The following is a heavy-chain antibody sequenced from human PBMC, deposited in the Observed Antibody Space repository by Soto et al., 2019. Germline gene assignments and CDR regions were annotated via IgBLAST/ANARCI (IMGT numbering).Heavy chain of an antibody. CDR1: GGTFSSYA. V-gene: IGHV1-69*13. CDR2: IIPIFGTA. CDR3: AREQQQLVGPFDY. Sequence: ASVKVSCKASGGTFSSYAISWVRQAPGQGLEWMGGIIPIFGTANYAQKFQGRVTITADESTSTAYMELSSLRSEGTAVYYCAREQQQLVGPFDYWGQGTLVNVSS. D-gene: IGHD6-13*01. J-gene: IGHJ4*02.